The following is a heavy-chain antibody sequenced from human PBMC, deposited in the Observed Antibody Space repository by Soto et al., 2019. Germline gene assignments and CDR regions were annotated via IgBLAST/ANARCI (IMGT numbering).Heavy chain of an antibody. V-gene: IGHV3-23*01. CDR3: ARLPKGSLVTA. CDR1: GFVFSNYA. J-gene: IGHJ4*02. CDR2: IYAAGGSK. Sequence: EVQLLESGGGLVQPGGSLRLSCAASGFVFSNYAMFWFRQAPGRGLEWVSTIYAAGGSKYYAVSVKGRFTVSRDNAKNALFLQMNSLRDDDTATYYCARLPKGSLVTAWGQGVRVTVSS. D-gene: IGHD2-21*02.